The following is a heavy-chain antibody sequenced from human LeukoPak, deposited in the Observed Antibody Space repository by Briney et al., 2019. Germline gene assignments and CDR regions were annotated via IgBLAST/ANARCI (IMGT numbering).Heavy chain of an antibody. D-gene: IGHD3-22*01. CDR3: AKRGVVIRVILVGFHKEAYYFDS. V-gene: IGHV3-23*01. CDR2: ISGSGGGT. CDR1: GITLSNYG. J-gene: IGHJ4*02. Sequence: PGGSLRLSCVVSGITLSNYGMSWVRQAPGKGLEWVAGISGSGGGTQYADPVKGRFTISRDNRKNTLYLQMNSLRAEDTAMYFCAKRGVVIRVILVGFHKEAYYFDSWGQGALVTVSS.